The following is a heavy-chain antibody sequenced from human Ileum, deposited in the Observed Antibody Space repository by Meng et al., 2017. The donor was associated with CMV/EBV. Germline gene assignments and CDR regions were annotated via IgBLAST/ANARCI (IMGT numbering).Heavy chain of an antibody. CDR2: MNPNSGNT. CDR3: ARAGASSGYYYEYYYYGMDV. V-gene: IGHV1-8*03. J-gene: IGHJ6*02. D-gene: IGHD3-22*01. CDR1: GYTFTSYD. Sequence: ASVKVSCKASGYTFTSYDINWVRQATGQGLEWMGWMNPNSGNTGYAQKFQGRVTITRNTSISTAYMELSSLRSEDTAVYYCARAGASSGYYYEYYYYGMDVWGQGTMVTVSS.